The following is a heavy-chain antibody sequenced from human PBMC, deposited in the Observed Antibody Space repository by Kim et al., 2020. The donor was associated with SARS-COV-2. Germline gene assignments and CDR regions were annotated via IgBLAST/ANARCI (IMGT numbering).Heavy chain of an antibody. CDR2: ISDDGGVV. Sequence: GGSLRLSCVASGFTFGTYVMSWVRQAPGKGLEWVSAISDDGGVVYYADFVGDRFLISRDNSKSTLFLQMSRLRAEDTAMYYCVKGGDHSWSTYSKYNYFDAGGQGILVTVSS. CDR1: GFTFGTYV. V-gene: IGHV3-23*01. D-gene: IGHD3-3*02. J-gene: IGHJ5*02. CDR3: VKGGDHSWSTYSKYNYFDA.